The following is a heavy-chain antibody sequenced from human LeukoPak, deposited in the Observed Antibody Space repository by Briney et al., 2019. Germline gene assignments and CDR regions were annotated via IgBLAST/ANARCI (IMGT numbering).Heavy chain of an antibody. CDR1: GGSISSGDYY. CDR3: ARLYFDSTYYFDY. J-gene: IGHJ4*02. Sequence: SETLSLTRTVSGGSISSGDYYWSWIRHHPGKGLEWIGYIYYSGSTYYNPSLRSRVTISVDTSKKQFSLKLSSVTAADTAVYYCARLYFDSTYYFDYWGQGTLVTVSS. D-gene: IGHD3-9*01. V-gene: IGHV4-31*03. CDR2: IYYSGST.